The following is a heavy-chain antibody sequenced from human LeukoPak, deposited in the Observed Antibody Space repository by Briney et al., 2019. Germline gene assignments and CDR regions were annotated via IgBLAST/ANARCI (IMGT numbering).Heavy chain of an antibody. V-gene: IGHV4-34*01. CDR3: ARAPRDQLRYFDWLLYWDY. CDR1: GGSFSGYY. Sequence: PSETLSLTCAVYGGSFSGYYWSWIRQPPGKGLEWIGEINHSGSTNYNPSLKSRVTISVDTSKNQFSLKPSSVTAADTAVYYCARAPRDQLRYFDWLLYWDYWGQGTLVTVSS. D-gene: IGHD3-9*01. CDR2: INHSGST. J-gene: IGHJ4*02.